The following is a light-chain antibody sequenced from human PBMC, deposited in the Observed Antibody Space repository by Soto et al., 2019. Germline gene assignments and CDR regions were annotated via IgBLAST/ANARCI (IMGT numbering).Light chain of an antibody. J-gene: IGKJ1*01. CDR1: QSISSW. CDR3: QHYNSYPWT. Sequence: DLQMTQSPSTLSTSVGDRVTITCRASQSISSWLAWYQQKPGKAPKLLIYKASSLESGVPSRFSGSGSGTEFTLTISSLQPDEFATYYCQHYNSYPWTFGQGTKVEIK. CDR2: KAS. V-gene: IGKV1-5*03.